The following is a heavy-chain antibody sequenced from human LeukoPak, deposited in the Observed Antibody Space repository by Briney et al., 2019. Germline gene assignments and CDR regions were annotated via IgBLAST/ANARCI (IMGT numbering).Heavy chain of an antibody. J-gene: IGHJ4*02. V-gene: IGHV3-74*01. D-gene: IGHD2-2*01. CDR1: GFTFSTYW. CDR3: ARGGYCSSTSCYFVTKSLDY. Sequence: GGSLRLSCAASGFTFSTYWMHWVRQAPGKGLVWVSRINSDGSSTSDADFVKGRFTISRDNAKNTLYLQMNSLRAEDTAVYYCARGGYCSSTSCYFVTKSLDYWGQGTLVTVSS. CDR2: INSDGSST.